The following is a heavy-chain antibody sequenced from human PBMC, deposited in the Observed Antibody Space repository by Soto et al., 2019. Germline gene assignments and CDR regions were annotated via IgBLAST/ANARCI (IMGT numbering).Heavy chain of an antibody. CDR2: IYYSGST. D-gene: IGHD2-15*01. V-gene: IGHV4-31*03. CDR1: GGSISSGGYY. Sequence: SETLSLTCTVSGGSISSGGYYWSWIRQHPGKGLEWIGYIYYSGSTYYNPSLKSRVTISVDTSKNHFSLKLSSVTAADTAVYYCARGPRGLSGGYWHDPWGQGTLVTVSS. J-gene: IGHJ5*02. CDR3: ARGPRGLSGGYWHDP.